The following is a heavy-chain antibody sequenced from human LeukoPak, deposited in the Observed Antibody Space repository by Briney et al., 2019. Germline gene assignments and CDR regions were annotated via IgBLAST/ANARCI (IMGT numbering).Heavy chain of an antibody. CDR2: ISSGGNT. CDR3: AKARVGYSFEEACDY. CDR1: GFTVSSNS. J-gene: IGHJ4*02. Sequence: GGSLRLSCKVSGFTVSSNSWSWVRQAPGKGLEWVSFISSGGNTDHSDSVKGRFTISRDNSKNTLYLQMNSLRAEDTAVYYCAKARVGYSFEEACDYWGQGTLVTVSS. D-gene: IGHD5-18*01. V-gene: IGHV3-53*01.